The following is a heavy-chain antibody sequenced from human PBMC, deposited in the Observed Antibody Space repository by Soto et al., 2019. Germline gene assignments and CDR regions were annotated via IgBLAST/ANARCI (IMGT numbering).Heavy chain of an antibody. D-gene: IGHD3-22*01. CDR2: ISNDGSST. V-gene: IGHV3-74*01. CDR3: VRDQDSRGYSVFNL. Sequence: GGALRLSCAASGFTLNSFFMHWVRHPPGKGLMWVSRISNDGSSTTYADSVKGRFTISRDNARNTLYLQMNSLRADDTAVYFCVRDQDSRGYSVFNLWGQGAQVTVSS. CDR1: GFTLNSFF. J-gene: IGHJ5*02.